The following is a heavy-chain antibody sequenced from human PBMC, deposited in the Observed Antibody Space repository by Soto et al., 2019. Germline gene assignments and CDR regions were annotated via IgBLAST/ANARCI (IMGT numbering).Heavy chain of an antibody. CDR2: ISWNSGSI. D-gene: IGHD3-16*02. J-gene: IGHJ4*02. CDR1: GFTFDDYA. CDR3: AKSRSILPASNLALYPYYFDY. Sequence: PGGSLRLSCAASGFTFDDYAMHWVRQAPGKGLEWVSGISWNSGSIGYADSVKGRFTISRDNAKNSLYLQMNSLRAEDTALYYCAKSRSILPASNLALYPYYFDYWGQGTLVTVPS. V-gene: IGHV3-9*01.